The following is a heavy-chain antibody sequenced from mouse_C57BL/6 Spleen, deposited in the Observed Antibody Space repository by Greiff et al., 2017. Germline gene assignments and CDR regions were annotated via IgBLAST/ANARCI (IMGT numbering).Heavy chain of an antibody. CDR2: IDPSYSYT. CDR3: ERRNRDGAYYYAMDY. V-gene: IGHV1-69*01. J-gene: IGHJ4*01. D-gene: IGHD4-1*01. Sequence: VQLQQSGAELVMPGASVKLSCKASGYTFTSYWMHWVKQRPGQGLEWIGEIDPSYSYTNYNQKFKGKSTLTVDKSSSTAYMQLSSLTSEDSAVYYGERRNRDGAYYYAMDYWGQGTSVTVSS. CDR1: GYTFTSYW.